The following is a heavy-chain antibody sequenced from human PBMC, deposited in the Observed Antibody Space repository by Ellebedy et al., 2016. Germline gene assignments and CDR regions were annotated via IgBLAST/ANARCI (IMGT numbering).Heavy chain of an antibody. CDR1: GGSFSGYY. CDR3: ARDVSTYSSSWPTWDLDWYFDL. Sequence: SETLSLXXAVYGGSFSGYYWSWIRQPPGKGLEWIGEINHSGSTNYNPSLKSRVTISVDTSKNQFSLKLSSVTAADTAVYYCARDVSTYSSSWPTWDLDWYFDLWGRGTLVTVSS. D-gene: IGHD6-13*01. J-gene: IGHJ2*01. CDR2: INHSGST. V-gene: IGHV4-34*01.